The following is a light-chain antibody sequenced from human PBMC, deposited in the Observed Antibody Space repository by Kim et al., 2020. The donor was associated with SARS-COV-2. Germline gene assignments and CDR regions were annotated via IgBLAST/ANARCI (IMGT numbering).Light chain of an antibody. CDR1: ALPKQY. CDR3: QSADSSGTYWV. CDR2: KDS. Sequence: SYELTQPPSVSVSPGQTARITCSGDALPKQYAYWYQQKPGQAPVLVIYKDSERPSGIPERFSGSSSGTTVTLTIRGVQAEEEADHYCQSADSSGTYWVFG. J-gene: IGLJ3*02. V-gene: IGLV3-25*02.